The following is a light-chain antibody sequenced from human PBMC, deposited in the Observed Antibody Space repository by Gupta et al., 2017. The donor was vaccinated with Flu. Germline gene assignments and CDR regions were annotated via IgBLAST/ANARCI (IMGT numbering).Light chain of an antibody. CDR1: ISNIGSNT. V-gene: IGLV1-44*01. Sequence: QSVLTQPPSASGPPGQGVTISCSGSISNIGSNTVNWYQQLPGTAPKLLIYSNNQRPSGVPDRFSGSNAATSASLAISGLQSEDEADYYCAAWDNILNGWVFGGGTKLTVL. CDR2: SNN. CDR3: AAWDNILNGWV. J-gene: IGLJ3*02.